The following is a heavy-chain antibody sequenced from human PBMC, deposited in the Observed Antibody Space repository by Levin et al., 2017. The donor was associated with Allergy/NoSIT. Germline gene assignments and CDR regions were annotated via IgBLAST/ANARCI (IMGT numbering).Heavy chain of an antibody. Sequence: SCPVSGGSISSGGYYWSWIRQHPGKGLEWIGYIYYSGSTYYNPSLKSRVTISVDTSKNQFSLKLSSVTAADTAVYYCARVRSDIVATLFDYWGQGTLVTVSS. CDR2: IYYSGST. J-gene: IGHJ4*02. CDR1: GGSISSGGYY. V-gene: IGHV4-31*03. CDR3: ARVRSDIVATLFDY. D-gene: IGHD5-12*01.